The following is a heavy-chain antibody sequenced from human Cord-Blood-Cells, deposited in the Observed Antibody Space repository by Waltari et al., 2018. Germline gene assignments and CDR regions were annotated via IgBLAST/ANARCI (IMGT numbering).Heavy chain of an antibody. CDR2: INPNSGGT. Sequence: QVQLVQSGAEVKKPGASVKVSCKASGYTFTGYYMHWVRTAPGQGLEWMGWINPNSGGTNYAQKFQGWVTMTRDTSISTAYMELSRLRSDDTAVYYCARDYGNGSGSYYYGMDVWGQGTTVTVSS. V-gene: IGHV1-2*04. J-gene: IGHJ6*02. D-gene: IGHD3-10*01. CDR1: GYTFTGYY. CDR3: ARDYGNGSGSYYYGMDV.